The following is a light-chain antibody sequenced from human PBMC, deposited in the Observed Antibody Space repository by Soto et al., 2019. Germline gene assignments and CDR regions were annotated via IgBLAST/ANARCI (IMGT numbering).Light chain of an antibody. V-gene: IGLV2-8*01. CDR2: EVT. CDR3: SSHAGSINVV. J-gene: IGLJ2*01. CDR1: SSDVGGYNA. Sequence: QSLLTQPPSASGSPGQSVTISCTGTSSDVGGYNAVAWYQQHPGKAPKLMIYEVTKRPSGVPDRFSGSKSGNTASLTVSGLQAEDEADYYCSSHAGSINVVFGGGTKLTVL.